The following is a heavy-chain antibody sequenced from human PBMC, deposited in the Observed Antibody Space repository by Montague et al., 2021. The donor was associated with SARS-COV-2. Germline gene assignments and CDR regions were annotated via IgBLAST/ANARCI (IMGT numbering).Heavy chain of an antibody. V-gene: IGHV4-59*01. CDR2: MHSTGST. CDR3: ARAVVGAKTATIES. J-gene: IGHJ5*01. Sequence: SETLSLTCSVSGGSINNYFWGWIRQSPGKGLEWVGYMHSTGSTAYNPSLKSRVIISVDTYKTQIYLRLSFVSAADTDLYYCARAVVGAKTATIESWGQGTLVTVSS. CDR1: GGSINNYF. D-gene: IGHD5-24*01.